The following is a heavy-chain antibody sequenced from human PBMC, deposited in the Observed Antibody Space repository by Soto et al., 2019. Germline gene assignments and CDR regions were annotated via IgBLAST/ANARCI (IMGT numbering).Heavy chain of an antibody. CDR3: ARVERTLSTPFAYGMDV. Sequence: QLQLQESGSGLVKPSQTLSLTCTVSGGSINSGGYSWIWIRQPPGKGLEWIGYIYHTGNTFYNPSLRSRVTISVYQSKNQFSLSLGSVTAADTAMYYCARVERTLSTPFAYGMDVWGQGTTVTVSS. J-gene: IGHJ6*02. CDR2: IYHTGNT. CDR1: GGSINSGGYS. D-gene: IGHD2-2*01. V-gene: IGHV4-30-2*01.